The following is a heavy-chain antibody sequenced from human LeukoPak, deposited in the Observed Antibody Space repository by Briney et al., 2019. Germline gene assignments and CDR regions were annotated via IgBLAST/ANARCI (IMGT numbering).Heavy chain of an antibody. V-gene: IGHV5-51*01. CDR3: VRFALSSRLDR. CDR2: IYSGYSDA. J-gene: IGHJ5*02. D-gene: IGHD6-13*01. CDR1: GYKLTNNW. Sequence: GESLKISCKISGYKLTNNWIGWVRQVPGKGLEWMGLIYSGYSDAKYSPSFQDQVTLSVDASVSTAYLQLNGLRASDTAIYYCVRFALSSRLDRWGQGTLVTVSS.